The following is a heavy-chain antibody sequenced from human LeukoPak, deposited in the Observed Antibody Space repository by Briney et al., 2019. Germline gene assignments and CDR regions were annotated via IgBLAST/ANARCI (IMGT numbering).Heavy chain of an antibody. CDR2: INHSGST. J-gene: IGHJ6*02. Sequence: SETLSLTCAVYGGSFSGYYWSWIRQPPGKGLEWIGEINHSGSTNYNPSLKSRVTISVDTSKNQFSLKLSSVTAADTAVYYCARARITIFGVALRVGMDVWGQGTTVTVSS. CDR1: GGSFSGYY. D-gene: IGHD3-3*01. V-gene: IGHV4-34*01. CDR3: ARARITIFGVALRVGMDV.